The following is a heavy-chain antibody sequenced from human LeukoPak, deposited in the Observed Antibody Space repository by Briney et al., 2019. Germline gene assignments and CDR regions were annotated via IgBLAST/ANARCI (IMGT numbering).Heavy chain of an antibody. CDR2: IKQDGSEK. CDR1: GFTFSSYW. V-gene: IGHV3-7*01. J-gene: IGHJ4*02. D-gene: IGHD5-12*01. Sequence: GGSLRLSCAASGFTFSSYWMNWVRQAPGKGLEWVANIKQDGSEKYYVDSVKGRFTISRDNAQNSLFLQLNSLRVEDTAVYYCAGGSGFVIDYWGQGTLVTVSS. CDR3: AGGSGFVIDY.